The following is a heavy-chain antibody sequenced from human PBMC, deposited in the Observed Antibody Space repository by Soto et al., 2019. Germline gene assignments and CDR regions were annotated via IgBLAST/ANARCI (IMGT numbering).Heavy chain of an antibody. D-gene: IGHD2-21*02. J-gene: IGHJ4*02. CDR2: IYHSGSA. V-gene: IGHV4-4*02. Sequence: SETLSLTCTVSGASITSENWWSWVRQPPGKGLEWIGEIYHSGSANYNPSLKSRATISVDTSKNQFSLKLSSVTAADTAVYYCARGWGLVFDYWGQGTLVTVSS. CDR3: ARGWGLVFDY. CDR1: GASITSENW.